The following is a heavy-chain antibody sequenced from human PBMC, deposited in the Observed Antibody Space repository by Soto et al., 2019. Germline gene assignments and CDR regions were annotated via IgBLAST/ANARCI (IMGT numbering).Heavy chain of an antibody. CDR2: VSANGRNT. V-gene: IGHV3-23*01. Sequence: GGSLRISGAASVFTFSSYAMNWVREAPGKGLEWVSSVSANGRNTYYADSVKGRFTVSRDKSKNALFLQLDSLRVEDTAIYYCAKDLSSLGWLALGAPFDSWGPGTLVTVS. D-gene: IGHD3-22*01. CDR1: VFTFSSYA. J-gene: IGHJ4*02. CDR3: AKDLSSLGWLALGAPFDS.